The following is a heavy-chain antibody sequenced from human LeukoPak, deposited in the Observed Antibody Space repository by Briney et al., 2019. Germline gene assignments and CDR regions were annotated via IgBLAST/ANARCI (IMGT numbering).Heavy chain of an antibody. CDR1: GFTFRSYE. D-gene: IGHD1-26*01. J-gene: IGHJ5*02. CDR2: ISSSGSTI. V-gene: IGHV3-48*03. CDR3: ATLPLSGSLDL. Sequence: GGSLRLSCAASGFTFRSYEMNWARQAPGKGLEWVSSISSSGSTIYYADSVKGRFTISRDNAKKSLYLQMNSLRAEDTAVYYCATLPLSGSLDLWGQGTLVTVSS.